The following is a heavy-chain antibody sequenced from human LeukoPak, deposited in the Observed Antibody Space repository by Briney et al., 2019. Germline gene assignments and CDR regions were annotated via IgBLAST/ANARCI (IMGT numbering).Heavy chain of an antibody. D-gene: IGHD2-8*01. CDR3: ARVGKREDIVLMVYPMGDFDY. V-gene: IGHV4-34*01. J-gene: IGHJ4*02. Sequence: SETLSLTCAVYGGSFSGYYWSWIRQPPGKGLEWIGEINHSGSTNYNPSLKSRVTISVDTSKNQFSLKLSSVTAEDTAGYYCARVGKREDIVLMVYPMGDFDYWGQGTLVTVSS. CDR1: GGSFSGYY. CDR2: INHSGST.